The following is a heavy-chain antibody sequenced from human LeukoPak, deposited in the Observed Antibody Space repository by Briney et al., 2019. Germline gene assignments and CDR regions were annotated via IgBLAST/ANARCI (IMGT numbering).Heavy chain of an antibody. CDR3: ARRWYTGTYYYFDL. J-gene: IGHJ4*02. CDR1: GFTLSTHW. V-gene: IGHV3-74*01. CDR2: INGDGTTT. Sequence: GGSLRLPCAASGFTLSTHWMHWVRQAPGKGLVWVSRINGDGTTTSYADSVKGRFTISRVNAKSTLYLEMDSLRAEDTAIYYCARRWYTGTYYYFDLWGQGTLVTVSS. D-gene: IGHD1-26*01.